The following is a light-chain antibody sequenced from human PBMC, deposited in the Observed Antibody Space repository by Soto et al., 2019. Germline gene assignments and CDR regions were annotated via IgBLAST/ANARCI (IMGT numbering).Light chain of an antibody. CDR1: QSVSSY. CDR2: DAY. J-gene: IGKJ3*01. CDR3: QQRSNWPPPFT. V-gene: IGKV3-11*01. Sequence: EIVLTQSPATLSLSPGERATLSCRASQSVSSYLAWYQQKPGQAPRLLIYDAYKRATGIQARFSGSGSGTDFTLTISSLEPEDFAVYYCQQRSNWPPPFTFGPGTKVDIK.